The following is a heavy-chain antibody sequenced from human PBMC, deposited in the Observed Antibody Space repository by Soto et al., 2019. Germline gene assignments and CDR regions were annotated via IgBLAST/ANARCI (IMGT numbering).Heavy chain of an antibody. D-gene: IGHD4-4*01. CDR1: GGSISSSSYY. V-gene: IGHV4-39*01. Sequence: SETLSLTCTVSGGSISSSSYYWGWIRRPPGKGLEWIGSIYYSGSTYYNPSLKSRVTISVDTSKNQFSLKLSSVTAADTAVYYCATNYAYYYYYGMDVWGQGTTVTVSS. CDR3: ATNYAYYYYYGMDV. CDR2: IYYSGST. J-gene: IGHJ6*02.